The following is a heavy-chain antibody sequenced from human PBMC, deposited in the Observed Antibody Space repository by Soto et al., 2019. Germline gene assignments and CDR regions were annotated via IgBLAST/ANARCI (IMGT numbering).Heavy chain of an antibody. Sequence: VQLVESGGGAVQHGGSLSLSCAVTGVSLSSCGMHWVRQAPGERLEWVAVTWYDGDNKSYADSVKGRFTIFRDISKNTMYLQMTSIIADDTAVYYCATKSPVVATGAIDVLGQGTTVT. V-gene: IGHV3-33*01. CDR2: TWYDGDNK. J-gene: IGHJ3*01. CDR3: ATKSPVVATGAIDV. D-gene: IGHD5-12*01. CDR1: GVSLSSCG.